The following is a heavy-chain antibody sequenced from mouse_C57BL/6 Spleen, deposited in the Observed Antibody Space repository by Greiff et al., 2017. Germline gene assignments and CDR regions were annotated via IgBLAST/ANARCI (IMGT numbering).Heavy chain of an antibody. D-gene: IGHD1-1*01. CDR1: GYSITSGYY. J-gene: IGHJ2*01. CDR2: ISYDGNN. Sequence: VQLKESGPGLVKPSQSLSLTCSVTGYSITSGYYWNWIRQFPGNKLEWMGYISYDGNNNYNPSLKNRISITRDTSKNQFFLKLNSVTTEDTATYYCARDATVVPFDYWGQGTTLTVSS. CDR3: ARDATVVPFDY. V-gene: IGHV3-6*01.